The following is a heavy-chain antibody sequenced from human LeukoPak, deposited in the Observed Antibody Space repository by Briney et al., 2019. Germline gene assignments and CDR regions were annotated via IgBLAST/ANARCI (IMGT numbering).Heavy chain of an antibody. CDR3: ARDRAYCGGDCYPYYYYYMDV. CDR2: FDPEDGET. J-gene: IGHJ6*03. V-gene: IGHV1-24*01. CDR1: GYTLTELS. Sequence: ASVKVSCKVSGYTLTELSMHWVRQAPGKGLEWMGGFDPEDGETIYAQKFQGRVTMTEDTSTDTAYMELSSLRSEDTAVYYCARDRAYCGGDCYPYYYYYMDVWGKGTTVTVSS. D-gene: IGHD2-21*01.